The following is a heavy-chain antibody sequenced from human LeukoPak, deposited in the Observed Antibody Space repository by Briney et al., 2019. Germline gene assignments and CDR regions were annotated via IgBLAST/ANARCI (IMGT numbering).Heavy chain of an antibody. J-gene: IGHJ4*02. CDR2: ISTTSGNI. CDR3: ARRAPSHDFDD. Sequence: GGSLRLSCAASGFTFSSYSMNWVRQAPGKGLEWVAAISTTSGNIYYADSVKGRFTISRDKAKNSLYLQMNSLRVEDTALYYCARRAPSHDFDDWGQGTLVTVSS. V-gene: IGHV3-21*01. CDR1: GFTFSSYS.